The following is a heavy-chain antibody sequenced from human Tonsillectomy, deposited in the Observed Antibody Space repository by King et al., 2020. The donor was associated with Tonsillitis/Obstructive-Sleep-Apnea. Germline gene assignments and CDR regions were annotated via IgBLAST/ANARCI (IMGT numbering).Heavy chain of an antibody. V-gene: IGHV4-39*01. Sequence: HLQLQESGPGLVKPSETLSLTCTVSGGSISSSSYYWGWIRQPPGKGLEWIGSIYYSGSTYYNPSLKSRVTISVETSKNQFSLKLSSVTAADTAVYYCARVDDYGYYYLDYWGQGTLVTVSS. CDR2: IYYSGST. D-gene: IGHD4-17*01. CDR1: GGSISSSSYY. CDR3: ARVDDYGYYYLDY. J-gene: IGHJ4*02.